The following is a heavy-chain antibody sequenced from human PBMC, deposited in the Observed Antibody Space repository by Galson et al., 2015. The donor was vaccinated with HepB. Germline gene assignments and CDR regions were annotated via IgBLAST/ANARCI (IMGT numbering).Heavy chain of an antibody. CDR2: TSQDGSNT. D-gene: IGHD2-21*01. CDR3: ARDPALFFNHYMDV. Sequence: SLRLSCATSGFSFSDYIMHWVRQGPGKGLEWVASTSQDGSNTNYADSVAGRFIISGDISKYTVYLEMHSLRVEDTAVYYCARDPALFFNHYMDVWGKGTTVTVSS. V-gene: IGHV3-30-3*01. CDR1: GFSFSDYI. J-gene: IGHJ6*03.